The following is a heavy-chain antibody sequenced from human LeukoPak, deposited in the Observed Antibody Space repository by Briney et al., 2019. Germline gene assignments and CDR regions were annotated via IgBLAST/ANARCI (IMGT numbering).Heavy chain of an antibody. Sequence: SETLSLTCSVSGGSVTTNEYYWSWIRQPPGKGLEWIGYIYYTGSTYYSPSLKSRITISLDTSRNQFSLKLSSVTAADTAVYYCVRAVGGYHFDYWGQGTLVTVSS. V-gene: IGHV4-30-4*01. J-gene: IGHJ4*02. D-gene: IGHD3-16*01. CDR3: VRAVGGYHFDY. CDR1: GGSVTTNEYY. CDR2: IYYTGST.